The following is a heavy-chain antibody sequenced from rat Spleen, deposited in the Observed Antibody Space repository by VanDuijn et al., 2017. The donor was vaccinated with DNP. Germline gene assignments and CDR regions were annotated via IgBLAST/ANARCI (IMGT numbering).Heavy chain of an antibody. J-gene: IGHJ2*01. CDR3: TRGGLYYFDY. D-gene: IGHD1-11*01. Sequence: EVQLVESGGGLVQPGRSLKLSCAASGFTFSDYYMAWVRQAPKKGMEWVACMSPTTRSSYYRNSVRGRFTVSRDDSTSTLYLQMDSLRSEDTATYYCTRGGLYYFDYWGQGVMVTVSS. V-gene: IGHV5-27*01. CDR2: MSPTTRSS. CDR1: GFTFSDYY.